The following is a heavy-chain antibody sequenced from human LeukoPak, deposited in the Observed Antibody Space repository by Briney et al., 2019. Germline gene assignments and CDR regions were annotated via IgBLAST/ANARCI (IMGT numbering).Heavy chain of an antibody. CDR1: GGSISSYS. CDR3: ARMYWNIVGARRAFEI. Sequence: SETLSLTCTVSGGSISSYSWTWIRQPPGKGLEWIGSIYYSGSTNYNPSLKSRVTISVDTSKNQFSLKLSSVTAAGTAVYYCARMYWNIVGARRAFEIWGQGTMVTVSS. D-gene: IGHD1-26*01. V-gene: IGHV4-59*01. CDR2: IYYSGST. J-gene: IGHJ3*02.